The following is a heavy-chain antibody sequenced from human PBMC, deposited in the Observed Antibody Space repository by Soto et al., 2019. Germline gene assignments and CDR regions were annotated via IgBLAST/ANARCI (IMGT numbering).Heavy chain of an antibody. CDR3: ARDPGGSSWYPDAFDI. V-gene: IGHV3-33*01. D-gene: IGHD6-13*01. CDR1: GFTFSSYG. Sequence: PGGSLRLSCAASGFTFSSYGMHWVRQAPGKGLEWVAVIWYDGSNKYYADSVKGRFTISRDNSKNTLYLQMNSLRAEDTAVYYCARDPGGSSWYPDAFDIWGQGTMVNGSS. CDR2: IWYDGSNK. J-gene: IGHJ3*02.